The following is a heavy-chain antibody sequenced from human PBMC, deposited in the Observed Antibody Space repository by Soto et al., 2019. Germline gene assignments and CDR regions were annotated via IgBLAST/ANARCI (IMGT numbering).Heavy chain of an antibody. CDR2: ISGGSGDST. Sequence: EAQLLESGGGLVQPGGSLRLSCAASGFTFSNYAMNWVGQAPGKGREWVSGISGGSGDSTFYADSVKGRFTISRDNSKNTLHLQMNSLRTEDTAVYYCAKNQPSWATRAAFDYWGQGTLVTVSS. CDR3: AKNQPSWATRAAFDY. CDR1: GFTFSNYA. J-gene: IGHJ4*02. V-gene: IGHV3-23*01. D-gene: IGHD2-2*01.